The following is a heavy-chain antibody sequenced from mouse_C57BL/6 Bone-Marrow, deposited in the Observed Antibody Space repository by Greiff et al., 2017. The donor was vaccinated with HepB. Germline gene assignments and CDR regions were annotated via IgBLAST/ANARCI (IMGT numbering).Heavy chain of an antibody. V-gene: IGHV5-17*01. CDR3: ARVYYGTPYYAMDY. CDR1: GFTFSDYG. D-gene: IGHD1-1*01. Sequence: EVKLVESGGGLVKPGGSLKLSCAASGFTFSDYGMHWVRQAPEKGLEWVAYISSGSSTIYYADTVKGRFTISRDNAKNTLFLQMTSLRSEDTAMYYCARVYYGTPYYAMDYWGQGTSVTVSS. J-gene: IGHJ4*01. CDR2: ISSGSSTI.